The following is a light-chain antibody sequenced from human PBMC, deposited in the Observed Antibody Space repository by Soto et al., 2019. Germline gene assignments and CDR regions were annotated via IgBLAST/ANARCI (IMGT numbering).Light chain of an antibody. J-gene: IGKJ2*01. Sequence: DIQMTQSPSTLSASVGDRVTITCRASQSINNWLAWYQQKPGKAPKLLIYKASSLESGVPSRFRGSGSGTDFTLTISSLQPDDFATYYCLQYNSYSYTFGQGTKLEIK. V-gene: IGKV1-5*03. CDR1: QSINNW. CDR2: KAS. CDR3: LQYNSYSYT.